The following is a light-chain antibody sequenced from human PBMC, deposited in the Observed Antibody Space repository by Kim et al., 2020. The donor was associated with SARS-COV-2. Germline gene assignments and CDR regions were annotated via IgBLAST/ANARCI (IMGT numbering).Light chain of an antibody. CDR2: EAS. Sequence: TPGERATLASRAGQSVSDVYLAWYQQKPGQTPRLLMSEASNRAAGIPDRFSVSGSGTDFTLTINGVETEDSAVYYCQQYDTLTWTFGRGTKVDIK. J-gene: IGKJ1*01. CDR1: QSVSDVY. V-gene: IGKV3-20*01. CDR3: QQYDTLTWT.